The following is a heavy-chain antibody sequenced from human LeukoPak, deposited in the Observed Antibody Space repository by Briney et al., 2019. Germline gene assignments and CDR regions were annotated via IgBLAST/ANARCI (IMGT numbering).Heavy chain of an antibody. D-gene: IGHD6-13*01. J-gene: IGHJ4*02. Sequence: PPGGTLRLSCAASGFTFSSYAMSWVRQAPGKGLEWVSAISGSGGSTYYADSVKGRFTISRDNSKNTLYLQMNSLRAEDTAVYYCAKEVEKWGSSPTDYWGQGTLVTVSS. CDR2: ISGSGGST. CDR3: AKEVEKWGSSPTDY. CDR1: GFTFSSYA. V-gene: IGHV3-23*01.